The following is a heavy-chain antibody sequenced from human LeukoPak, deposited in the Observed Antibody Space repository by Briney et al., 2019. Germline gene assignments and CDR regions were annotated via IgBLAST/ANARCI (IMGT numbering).Heavy chain of an antibody. V-gene: IGHV3-72*01. D-gene: IGHD3-9*01. CDR2: SRNKAHGYTT. J-gene: IGHJ4*02. Sequence: GGSLRLSCAASGFTLSDYYMDWVRQAPGRGLEWLARSRNKAHGYTTVYAASVKDRFTISRHESENSLYLQMNRLMIEDTAVYYCARVFDAAGGYDYWGQGTLVTVSS. CDR3: ARVFDAAGGYDY. CDR1: GFTLSDYY.